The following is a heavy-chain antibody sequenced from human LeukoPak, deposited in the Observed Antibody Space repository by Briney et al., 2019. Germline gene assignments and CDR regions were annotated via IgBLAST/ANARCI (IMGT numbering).Heavy chain of an antibody. D-gene: IGHD3-3*01. CDR3: ATHRALYTIFGVAYDP. J-gene: IGHJ5*02. Sequence: PGGSLRLSCAASGFTFSSYAMSWVRQAPGKGLEWVSTISGSGGSTKYADSVKGRFTISRDNSKNTLYLQMNSLRAEDTAVYYYATHRALYTIFGVAYDPWGQGTLVTVSS. CDR2: ISGSGGST. CDR1: GFTFSSYA. V-gene: IGHV3-23*01.